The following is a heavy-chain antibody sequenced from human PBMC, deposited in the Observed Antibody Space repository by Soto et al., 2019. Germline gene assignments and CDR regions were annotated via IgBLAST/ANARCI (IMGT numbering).Heavy chain of an antibody. V-gene: IGHV3-48*02. D-gene: IGHD3-3*01. Sequence: GGSLRLSCAVSGFTFSSYSMNWVRQAPGQGLEWVSYISSSSSSIYYADSVKGRFTISRDNAKNSLYLQMNSLRDEDTAVYYCVREGFAYDYYYYYYGMDVWGQGTTVTVSS. J-gene: IGHJ6*02. CDR1: GFTFSSYS. CDR2: ISSSSSSI. CDR3: VREGFAYDYYYYYYGMDV.